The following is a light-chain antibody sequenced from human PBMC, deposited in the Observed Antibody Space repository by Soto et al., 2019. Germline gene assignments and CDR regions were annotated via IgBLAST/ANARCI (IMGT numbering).Light chain of an antibody. V-gene: IGKV4-1*01. CDR3: QQYYSTPWT. Sequence: DIVMTQSPDSLAVSLGERATINCKSIQNVLYSSDNNNYFAWYQQKPRQPPKLLIYLASTRESGVPDRFSCSGSGTDFTLTISSLQAEDVAVYYCQQYYSTPWTFGQGTKVEIK. CDR1: QNVLYSSDNNNY. J-gene: IGKJ1*01. CDR2: LAS.